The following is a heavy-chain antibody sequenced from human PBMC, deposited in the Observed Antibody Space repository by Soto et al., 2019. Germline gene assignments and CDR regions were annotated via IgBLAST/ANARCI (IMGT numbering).Heavy chain of an antibody. CDR1: GYTFTSYY. Sequence: QVQLVQSGAEVKKPGASVKVSCKASGYTFTSYYMHWVRQAPGQGLEWMGIINPSGGSTTYAQKFRGRVTMTRDTSTSTVYMELSSLRSEDTAVYYWARARGDGYRPELDYWGQGTLVTVSS. CDR2: INPSGGST. D-gene: IGHD5-12*01. CDR3: ARARGDGYRPELDY. V-gene: IGHV1-46*01. J-gene: IGHJ4*02.